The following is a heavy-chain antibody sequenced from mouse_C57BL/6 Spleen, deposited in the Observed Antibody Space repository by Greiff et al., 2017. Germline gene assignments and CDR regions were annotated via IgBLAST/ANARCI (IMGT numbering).Heavy chain of an antibody. V-gene: IGHV3-6*01. CDR3: ARDYYGSSSAC. CDR1: GYSITSGYY. J-gene: IGHJ3*01. D-gene: IGHD1-1*01. Sequence: DVKLVESGPGLVKPSQSLSLTCSVTGYSITSGYYWNWIRQFPGNKLEWMGYISYDGSNNYNPSLKNRISITRDTSKNQFFLKLNSVTTEDTATYYCARDYYGSSSACWGQGTLVTVSA. CDR2: ISYDGSN.